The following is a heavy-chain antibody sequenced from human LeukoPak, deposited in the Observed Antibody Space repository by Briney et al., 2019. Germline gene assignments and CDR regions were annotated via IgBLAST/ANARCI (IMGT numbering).Heavy chain of an antibody. CDR1: GFTFSDYA. D-gene: IGHD6-19*01. V-gene: IGHV3-49*04. CDR2: IRNKANGGAA. J-gene: IGHJ4*02. CDR3: SRAYSTGWLGINAY. Sequence: GGSLTLSCSAAGFTFSDYAVTWGRQAPGKGLEWVGFIRNKANGGAADYASSVKGRLNISRDDSKTIAYMQMNSLETEDTAVYYCSRAYSTGWLGINAYWGQGDLVTVSS.